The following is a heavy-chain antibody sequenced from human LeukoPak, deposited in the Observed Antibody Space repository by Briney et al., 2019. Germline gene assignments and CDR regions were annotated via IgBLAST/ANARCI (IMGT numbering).Heavy chain of an antibody. J-gene: IGHJ4*02. D-gene: IGHD6-19*01. Sequence: PGGSLRLSCAASGFTFSSYAMSWVRQAPGMGLEWVSAISGSGGSTYYADSVKGRFTISRDNSKNTLYLQMNSLRAEDTAVYYCAGSSGWSVGGYYFDYWGQGTLVTVSS. CDR1: GFTFSSYA. CDR2: ISGSGGST. CDR3: AGSSGWSVGGYYFDY. V-gene: IGHV3-23*01.